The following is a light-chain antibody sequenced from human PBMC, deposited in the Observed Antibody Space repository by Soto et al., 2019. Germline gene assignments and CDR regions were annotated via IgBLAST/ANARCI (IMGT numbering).Light chain of an antibody. CDR3: CSYAKTGTHVV. V-gene: IGLV2-23*01. CDR1: SSDVGSFNL. CDR2: EGS. Sequence: QSVLTQPASVSGSPGQSIIISCTGASSDVGSFNLVSWYQHHPGRAPKLMIYEGSRRPSGVSNRFSGSKSASTASLTISGLQAEDEADYYCCSYAKTGTHVVFGGGTKLTVL. J-gene: IGLJ2*01.